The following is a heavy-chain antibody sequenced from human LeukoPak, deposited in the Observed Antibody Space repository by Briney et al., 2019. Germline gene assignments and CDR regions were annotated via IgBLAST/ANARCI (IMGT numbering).Heavy chain of an antibody. J-gene: IGHJ6*03. CDR1: GGTFSSYA. CDR3: ASKIVVVPAADYYYYYMDV. V-gene: IGHV1-69*13. Sequence: SVKVSCKASGGTFSSYAISWVRQAPGQGLEWMGGIIPIFGTANYAQKFQGRVTITADESTSTAYMELSSLRSEDTAVYYCASKIVVVPAADYYYYYMDVWGKGTTVTVSS. D-gene: IGHD2-2*01. CDR2: IIPIFGTA.